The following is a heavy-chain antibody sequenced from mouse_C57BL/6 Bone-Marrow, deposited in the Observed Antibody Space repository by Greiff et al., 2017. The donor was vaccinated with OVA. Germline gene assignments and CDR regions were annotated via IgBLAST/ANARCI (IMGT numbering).Heavy chain of an antibody. V-gene: IGHV1-81*01. J-gene: IGHJ1*03. CDR3: ARVYYGSSTVGYFDV. CDR2: IYPRSGNT. D-gene: IGHD2-1*01. Sequence: QVQLQQSGAELARPGASVKLSCKASGYTFTSYGISWVKQRTGQGLEWIGGIYPRSGNTYYNEKFKGKATLTADKSSSTAYMELRSLTSEDSAVYFCARVYYGSSTVGYFDVWGTGTTVTVSS. CDR1: GYTFTSYG.